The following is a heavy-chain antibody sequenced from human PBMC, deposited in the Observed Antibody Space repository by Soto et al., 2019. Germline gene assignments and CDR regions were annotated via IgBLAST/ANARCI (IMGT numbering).Heavy chain of an antibody. V-gene: IGHV4-59*11. Sequence: QVQLQESGPGLVKPSETLSLTCTVSGGSISSHHWSWIRQPPGKGPEFIGSIHVSGSTTYNPSLKSRVTISLDTSNHQFSLSMTSVTAADTAVYYCASGGASSIWLDYWGQGILVTVSS. CDR1: GGSISSHH. CDR3: ASGGASSIWLDY. J-gene: IGHJ4*02. D-gene: IGHD6-13*01. CDR2: IHVSGST.